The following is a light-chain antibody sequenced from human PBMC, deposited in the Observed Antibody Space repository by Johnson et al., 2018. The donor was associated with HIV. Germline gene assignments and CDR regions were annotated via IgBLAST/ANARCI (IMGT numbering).Light chain of an antibody. CDR1: SSTIGNNY. Sequence: QSVLTQPPSVSAAPGQKVTISCSGSSSTIGNNYVSWYQVLPGTAPKLLIYKNNERPSGIPDRFSGSKSGPSATLGITGLQTGDEADYYCGTWDNSLSTGGVFGTGTKVTVL. CDR3: GTWDNSLSTGGV. J-gene: IGLJ1*01. CDR2: KNN. V-gene: IGLV1-51*02.